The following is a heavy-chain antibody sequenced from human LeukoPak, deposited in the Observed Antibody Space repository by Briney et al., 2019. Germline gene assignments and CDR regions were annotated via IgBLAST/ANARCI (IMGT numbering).Heavy chain of an antibody. Sequence: SETLSLTCTVSGGSISTGGYYWSWIRQFPGKGLEWIGTIYYSGNTYYNPSLKSRVAMSVDTSKNQFSLKLSSVTAADTAVYYCARHRCSGGSCSLEDYWGQGTLVTVSS. V-gene: IGHV4-39*01. D-gene: IGHD2-15*01. CDR2: IYYSGNT. J-gene: IGHJ4*02. CDR1: GGSISTGGYY. CDR3: ARHRCSGGSCSLEDY.